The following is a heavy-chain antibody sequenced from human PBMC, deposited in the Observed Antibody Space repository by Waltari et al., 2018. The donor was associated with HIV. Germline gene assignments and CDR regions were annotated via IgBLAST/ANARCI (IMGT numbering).Heavy chain of an antibody. CDR2: INPSGIT. D-gene: IGHD1-26*01. CDR1: GGSFSGKF. CDR3: ASLHIPSSTTLFDS. Sequence: QVQLQQWGAGVLTPSGTLSLTCAVYGGSFSGKFWRWIRQSPGKGLEWIGEINPSGITQSNPPVKSRLPFSVDTFKNQFSLNPSSVPAAYTGVSVCASLHIPSSTTLFDSWGQGSLVTVS. V-gene: IGHV4-34*01. J-gene: IGHJ4*02.